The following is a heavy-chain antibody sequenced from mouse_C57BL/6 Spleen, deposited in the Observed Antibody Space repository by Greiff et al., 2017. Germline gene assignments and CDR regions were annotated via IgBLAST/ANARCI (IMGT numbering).Heavy chain of an antibody. D-gene: IGHD1-1*01. V-gene: IGHV1-50*01. CDR1: GYTFTSYW. CDR2: IDPSDSYT. Sequence: QVQLKQPGAELVKPGASVKLSCKASGYTFTSYWMQWVKQRPGQGLEWIGEIDPSDSYTNYNQKFKGKATLTVDTSSSTAYMQLSSLTSEDSAVYYCARRGGSEAMDYWGQGTSVTVSS. CDR3: ARRGGSEAMDY. J-gene: IGHJ4*01.